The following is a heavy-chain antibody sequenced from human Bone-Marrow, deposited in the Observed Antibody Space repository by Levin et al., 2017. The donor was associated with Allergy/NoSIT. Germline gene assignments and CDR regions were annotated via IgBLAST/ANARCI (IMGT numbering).Heavy chain of an antibody. CDR3: ARDRGYSYGY. D-gene: IGHD5-18*01. CDR1: GYTFTGYY. V-gene: IGHV1-2*02. Sequence: GESLKISCKASGYTFTGYYMHWVRQAPGQGLELMGWINPNSGGTNYAQKFQGRVTMTRDTSISTAYMELSRLRSDDTAVYYCARDRGYSYGYWGQGTLVTVSS. CDR2: INPNSGGT. J-gene: IGHJ4*02.